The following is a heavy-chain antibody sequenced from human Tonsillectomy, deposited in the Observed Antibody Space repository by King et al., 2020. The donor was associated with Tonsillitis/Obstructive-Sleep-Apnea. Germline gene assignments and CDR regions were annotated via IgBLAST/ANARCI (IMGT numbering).Heavy chain of an antibody. CDR3: AKDLPGSYGDYAHLRH. J-gene: IGHJ4*02. Sequence: DGQLVQSGGGWVQPGGSLRLSCAASGFTFSSYAMSWVRQSPGKGLEWVSAISGSAGSTYCADVVKGRFTSSRNNSKNTLYLQMNSLRAEDTAVYYCAKDLPGSYGDYAHLRHWGQGTLVTVSS. CDR1: GFTFSSYA. CDR2: ISGSAGST. D-gene: IGHD4-17*01. V-gene: IGHV3-23*04.